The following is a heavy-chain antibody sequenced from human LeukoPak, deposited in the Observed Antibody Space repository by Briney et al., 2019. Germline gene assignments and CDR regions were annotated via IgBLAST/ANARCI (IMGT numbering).Heavy chain of an antibody. CDR2: ISGSGGST. J-gene: IGHJ4*02. CDR1: EFTFSSYG. D-gene: IGHD3-22*01. V-gene: IGHV3-23*01. Sequence: PGGSLRLSCAASEFTFSSYGMHWVRQAPGKGLEWVSSISGSGGSTYYADSVKGRFTISRDNSKNTLYLQMNSLRDEDTAVYYCAKSSYYDASGYYREYYFDYWGQGTLVTVSS. CDR3: AKSSYYDASGYYREYYFDY.